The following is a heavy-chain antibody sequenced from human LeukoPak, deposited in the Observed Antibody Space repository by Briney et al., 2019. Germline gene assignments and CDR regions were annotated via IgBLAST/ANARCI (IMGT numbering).Heavy chain of an antibody. CDR1: GFTFSSYT. J-gene: IGHJ4*02. Sequence: GGSLRLSCVASGFTFSSYTMNWVRQAPGKGLEWVSYISTSSTNIYYADSVKGRFTISRDNAKKSLYLQMNSLRDEDTAVYYCARGGCSGGKCYAAYFDYWGQETLVSVP. CDR2: ISTSSTNI. CDR3: ARGGCSGGKCYAAYFDY. V-gene: IGHV3-48*02. D-gene: IGHD2-15*01.